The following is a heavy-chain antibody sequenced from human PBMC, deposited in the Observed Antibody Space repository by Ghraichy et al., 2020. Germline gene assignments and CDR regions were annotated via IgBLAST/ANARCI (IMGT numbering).Heavy chain of an antibody. J-gene: IGHJ4*02. CDR2: IDWSAADF. V-gene: IGHV3-20*04. D-gene: IGHD3-22*01. CDR1: GFDFDAHG. CDR3: ARARSGYYSDMDY. Sequence: GGSLRLSCAASGFDFDAHGMSWVRQRPGKGLEWVSGIDWSAADFDYAVSVKGRFIISRDNAKKSLYLQMNSLRVEDTAFYYCARARSGYYSDMDYWGPGTLVTVSS.